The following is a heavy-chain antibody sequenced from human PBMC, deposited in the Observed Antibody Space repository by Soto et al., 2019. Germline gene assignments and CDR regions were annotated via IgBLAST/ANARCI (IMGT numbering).Heavy chain of an antibody. CDR2: IKQDGSEK. V-gene: IGHV3-7*03. CDR3: ARGDTAMPMNYYYGMDV. J-gene: IGHJ6*02. CDR1: GSTFSSYW. Sequence: GGSLRLSCAASGSTFSSYWMSWVRQAPGKGLEWVANIKQDGSEKYYVDSVKGRFTISRDNAKNSLYLQMNSLRAEDTAVYYCARGDTAMPMNYYYGMDVWGQGTTVTVSS. D-gene: IGHD5-18*01.